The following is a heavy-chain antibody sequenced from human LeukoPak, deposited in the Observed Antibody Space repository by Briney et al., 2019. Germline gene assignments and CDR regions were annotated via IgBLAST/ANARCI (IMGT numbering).Heavy chain of an antibody. Sequence: ASVKVSCKASGGTFSSYTISWVRQAPGQGLEWMGRIIPILGIANYAQKLQGRVTITADKSTSTAYMELSSLRSEGTAVYYCARDPHDKEYDFWSGYYGMDVWGQGTTVTVSS. V-gene: IGHV1-69*04. J-gene: IGHJ6*02. CDR1: GGTFSSYT. CDR3: ARDPHDKEYDFWSGYYGMDV. D-gene: IGHD3-3*01. CDR2: IIPILGIA.